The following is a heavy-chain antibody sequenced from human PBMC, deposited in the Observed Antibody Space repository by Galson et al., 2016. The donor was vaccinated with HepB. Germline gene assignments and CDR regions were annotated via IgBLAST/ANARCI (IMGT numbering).Heavy chain of an antibody. CDR1: GFTFTTYA. D-gene: IGHD3-22*01. Sequence: SLRLSCAASGFTFTTYAMHWVRQAPGKGLQWVALISFDGSTQYYADSVKGRFTASRDNSNSTLFLQMNSLRPEDTAVYFCAGGIYPDSSLDYWGQGTLATVSS. CDR2: ISFDGSTQ. V-gene: IGHV3-30*01. J-gene: IGHJ4*02. CDR3: AGGIYPDSSLDY.